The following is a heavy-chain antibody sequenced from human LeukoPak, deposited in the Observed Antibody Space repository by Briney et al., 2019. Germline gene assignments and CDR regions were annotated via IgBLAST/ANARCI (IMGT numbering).Heavy chain of an antibody. V-gene: IGHV1-2*02. CDR2: INPNSGDT. CDR1: GYTFTGYY. CDR3: ARGLVWDSGTYLGA. Sequence: ASVKVSCKASGYTFTGYYMHWVRQAPGQGLEWMGWINPNSGDTNYAQKFQGRVSMTRDTSISTAYMDLSGLRSDDTALYYCARGLVWDSGTYLGAWGQGTPVTVSS. D-gene: IGHD1-26*01. J-gene: IGHJ5*02.